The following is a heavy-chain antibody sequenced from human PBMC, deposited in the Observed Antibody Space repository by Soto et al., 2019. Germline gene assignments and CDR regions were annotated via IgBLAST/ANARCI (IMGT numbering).Heavy chain of an antibody. Sequence: QVQLVQSGAEVKKPGSSVKVSCKASGSTFSSYAISWVRQAPGRGLEWMGGIIPIFGTANYAQKFQGRVTITADRATSTAYLELSSLRSEDTGVYYCARDSCSSTSCYLRPNDYGDYVFDYWGQGTLVTVSS. CDR2: IIPIFGTA. CDR3: ARDSCSSTSCYLRPNDYGDYVFDY. D-gene: IGHD2-2*01. V-gene: IGHV1-69*06. CDR1: GSTFSSYA. J-gene: IGHJ4*02.